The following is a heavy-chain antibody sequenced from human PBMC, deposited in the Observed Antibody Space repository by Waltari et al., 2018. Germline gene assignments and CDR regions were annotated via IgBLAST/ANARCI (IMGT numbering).Heavy chain of an antibody. V-gene: IGHV3-7*01. CDR1: GFTFISYW. CDR3: VRCQKADY. Sequence: VDLVKSGGGLVQPGESLTLSCAASGFTFISYWMTWVRQAAGGGLEWVANMNQDGNERNYVDAEKGRFTISRDNAKNSVYLEMNSRRAEDTALDYCVRCQKADYWGQGALVTVSS. J-gene: IGHJ4*02. CDR2: MNQDGNER.